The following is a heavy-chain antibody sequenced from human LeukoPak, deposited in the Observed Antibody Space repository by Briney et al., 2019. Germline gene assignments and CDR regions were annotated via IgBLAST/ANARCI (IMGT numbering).Heavy chain of an antibody. J-gene: IGHJ4*02. D-gene: IGHD6-13*01. CDR2: ISSNGGST. Sequence: GGSLRLSCAASGFTFSSYAMHWVRQAPGKGLEYVSAISSNGGSTYYANSVKGRFTISRDNSKNTLYLQMNSLRAEDTAVYYCAKDISGSWSIDYWGPGTLVTVSS. CDR3: AKDISGSWSIDY. CDR1: GFTFSSYA. V-gene: IGHV3-64*01.